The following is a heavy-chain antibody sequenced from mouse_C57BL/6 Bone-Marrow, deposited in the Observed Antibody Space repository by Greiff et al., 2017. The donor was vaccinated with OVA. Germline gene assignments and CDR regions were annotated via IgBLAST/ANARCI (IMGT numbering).Heavy chain of an antibody. V-gene: IGHV1-81*01. CDR2: IYPRSGNT. CDR1: GYTFTSYG. D-gene: IGHD2-3*01. Sequence: VQLQESGAELARPGASVKLSCKASGYTFTSYGISWVKQRTGQGLEWIGEIYPRSGNTYYNEKFKGKATLTADKSSSTAYMELRSLTSEDSAVYFCAKRDGYYFAWFAYWGQGTLVTVSA. J-gene: IGHJ3*01. CDR3: AKRDGYYFAWFAY.